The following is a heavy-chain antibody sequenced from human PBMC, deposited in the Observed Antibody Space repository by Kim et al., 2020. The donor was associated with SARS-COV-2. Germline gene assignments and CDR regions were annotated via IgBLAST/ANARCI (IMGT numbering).Heavy chain of an antibody. D-gene: IGHD1-26*01. J-gene: IGHJ4*02. V-gene: IGHV3-23*01. Sequence: GGSLRLSCAASGFTFSSYAMSWVRQTPGRGLEWASTIVGSGGSTFYADSVKGRFTISRDNSKNTLYLQMNSLRAEDTAVYYCARGRGSGRYSFDYWGQGSLVTVSS. CDR3: ARGRGSGRYSFDY. CDR1: GFTFSSYA. CDR2: IVGSGGST.